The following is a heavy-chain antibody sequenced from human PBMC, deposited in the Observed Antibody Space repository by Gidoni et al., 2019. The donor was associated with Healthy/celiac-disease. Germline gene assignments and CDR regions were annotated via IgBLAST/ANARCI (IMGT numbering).Heavy chain of an antibody. CDR1: GGTFSSYA. V-gene: IGHV1-69*17. D-gene: IGHD3-22*01. CDR3: ATKTGADYYDSSGYYSY. CDR2: IIPIFGIA. Sequence: QVQLVQSGAEVKKPGSSVKVSCKASGGTFSSYASSWVRQHTGQGLEWMGGIIPIFGIANYAQKFQCRVTITADKSTSTAYMELSSLRSEDTAVYYCATKTGADYYDSSGYYSYWGQGTLVTVSS. J-gene: IGHJ4*02.